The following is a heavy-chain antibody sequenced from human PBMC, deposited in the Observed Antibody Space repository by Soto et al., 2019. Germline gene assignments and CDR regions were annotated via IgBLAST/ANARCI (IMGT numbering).Heavy chain of an antibody. D-gene: IGHD1-1*01. V-gene: IGHV1-46*01. CDR2: IRPRGDNT. CDR1: GYTFTNFY. J-gene: IGHJ4*02. Sequence: QVQLVQSGAEVKKPGASVRISCKASGYTFTNFYLHWVRQAPGQGLEWMGIIRPRGDNTWYAQKFQGRVIMTSDTATNTVYREVSGLRSEDTAIYYCAQNVSFGERRGPPYFDYSGQGTLLTVSS. CDR3: AQNVSFGERRGPPYFDY.